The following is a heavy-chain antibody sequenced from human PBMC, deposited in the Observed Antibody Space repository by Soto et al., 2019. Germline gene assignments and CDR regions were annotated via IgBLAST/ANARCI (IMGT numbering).Heavy chain of an antibody. CDR3: ARASPSATYSGSYYWFDP. V-gene: IGHV1-18*01. CDR1: GYTFTSYG. Sequence: VSVKVSCKASGYTFTSYGISWVRQAPGQGLEWMGWISAYNGNTNYAQKLQGRVTMTTDTSTSTAYMELRSLRSDDTAVYYCARASPSATYSGSYYWFDPWGQGTLVTVSS. J-gene: IGHJ5*02. CDR2: ISAYNGNT. D-gene: IGHD1-26*01.